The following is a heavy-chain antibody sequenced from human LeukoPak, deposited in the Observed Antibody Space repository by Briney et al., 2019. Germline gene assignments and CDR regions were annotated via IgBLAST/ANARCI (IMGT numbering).Heavy chain of an antibody. CDR3: AKPTSGSGSFLIDF. CDR1: GFTFRNYG. CDR2: IWDDGSSK. J-gene: IGHJ4*02. V-gene: IGHV3-33*06. Sequence: GGSLRLSCAASGFTFRNYGMHWVRQAPGKGLEWVAVIWDDGSSKYYADSVKGRFTISRDNSKNTLYLQMNRLRAEDTAVYYCAKPTSGSGSFLIDFWGQGTLVTVSS. D-gene: IGHD1-26*01.